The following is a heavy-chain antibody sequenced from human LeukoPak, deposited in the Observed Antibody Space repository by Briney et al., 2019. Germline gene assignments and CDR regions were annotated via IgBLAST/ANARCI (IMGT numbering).Heavy chain of an antibody. CDR3: ARGDSSPGAFDI. CDR2: IYHSGST. Sequence: SETLSLTCAVSGGSISSGGYSWSWIRQPPGTGLEWIGYIYHSGSTYYNPSLKSRVTISVDRSKNQFSLKLSSVTAADTAVYYCARGDSSPGAFDIWGQGTMVTVSS. CDR1: GGSISSGGYS. V-gene: IGHV4-30-2*01. J-gene: IGHJ3*02. D-gene: IGHD6-6*01.